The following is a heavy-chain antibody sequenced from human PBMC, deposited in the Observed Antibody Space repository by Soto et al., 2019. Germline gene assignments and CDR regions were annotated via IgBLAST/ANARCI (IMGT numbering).Heavy chain of an antibody. J-gene: IGHJ4*02. CDR2: ISVPGGSA. D-gene: IGHD1-20*01. Sequence: GGSLRLSCAASGFTFSSYAMSWVRQAPGKGLEWVSLISVPGGSANYADSVKGRFTISIDNSKNTVYLQMNSLRAEDTAVYYCGGHWYNYWGQGTLVTVSS. V-gene: IGHV3-23*01. CDR1: GFTFSSYA. CDR3: GGHWYNY.